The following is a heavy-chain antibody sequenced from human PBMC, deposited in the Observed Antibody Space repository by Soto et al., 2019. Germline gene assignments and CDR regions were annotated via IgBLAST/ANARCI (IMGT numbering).Heavy chain of an antibody. D-gene: IGHD3-16*01. Sequence: GGALSVSCAASGFTFSSYGMEWVRQAPGKGLEGVAVIWYDGTNKYYADPVKGRFTPSRDNSKNTLYLQMNSLTAEDTAVYYCARDPSPFVYDKPAFDIWGQGTIVTVSS. CDR3: ARDPSPFVYDKPAFDI. V-gene: IGHV3-33*01. J-gene: IGHJ3*02. CDR1: GFTFSSYG. CDR2: IWYDGTNK.